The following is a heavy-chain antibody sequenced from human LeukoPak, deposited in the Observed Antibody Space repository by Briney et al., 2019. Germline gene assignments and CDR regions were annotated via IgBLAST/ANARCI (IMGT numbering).Heavy chain of an antibody. J-gene: IGHJ4*02. CDR2: ISYDGRSK. V-gene: IGHV3-30*18. Sequence: QSVGSLRLSCAASGFTFGSYGMHWARQAPGKGLEWAAVISYDGRSKYYADSVRGRFTISRDDSKNTVYLQMNSLRGEDTAVYYCAKGGVVTVDYFDCWGQGTLVTVSS. CDR1: GFTFGSYG. CDR3: AKGGVVTVDYFDC. D-gene: IGHD3-3*01.